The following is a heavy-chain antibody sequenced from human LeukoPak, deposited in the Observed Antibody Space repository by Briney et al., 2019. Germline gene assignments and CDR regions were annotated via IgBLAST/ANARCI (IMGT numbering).Heavy chain of an antibody. CDR2: INHSGST. Sequence: SETLSLTCAVYGGSFSGYYWSWIRQPPGKGLEWIGEINHSGSTNYNPSLKSRVTMSLDTSKNQFSLKLSSVTAADTAVYYCARGTRYYYDSSGDAFDIWGQGTMVTVSS. V-gene: IGHV4-34*01. CDR1: GGSFSGYY. CDR3: ARGTRYYYDSSGDAFDI. J-gene: IGHJ3*02. D-gene: IGHD3-22*01.